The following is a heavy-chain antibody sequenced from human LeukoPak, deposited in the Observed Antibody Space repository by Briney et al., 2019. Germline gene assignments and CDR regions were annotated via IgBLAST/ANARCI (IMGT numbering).Heavy chain of an antibody. J-gene: IGHJ4*02. V-gene: IGHV3-30*18. Sequence: LPGRSLRLSCAASGFTFNNYGMHWVRQAPGKGLEWVAIISYDGSNTYYADSVKGRFTISRDNSKNTLYLQMNSLRAEDTAVYYCANENYYGSGSYADHWGQGTLVTVSS. CDR3: ANENYYGSGSYADH. CDR1: GFTFNNYG. D-gene: IGHD3-10*01. CDR2: ISYDGSNT.